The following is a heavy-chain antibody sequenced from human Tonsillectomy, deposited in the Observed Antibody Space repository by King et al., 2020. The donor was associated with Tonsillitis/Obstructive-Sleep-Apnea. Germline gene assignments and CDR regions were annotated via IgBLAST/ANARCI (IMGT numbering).Heavy chain of an antibody. Sequence: VQLQQWGAGLLKPSETLSLTCAVYGGSASGYYWSGIRQPPGKGLEWSGEINHSGSTNYNPSLKSRVPISVDTSKNQFSLKLGSVTAADTAVYYCARVMERWGWPDCWGQGTLVTVSS. CDR2: INHSGST. CDR1: GGSASGYY. J-gene: IGHJ4*02. D-gene: IGHD1-1*01. V-gene: IGHV4-34*01. CDR3: ARVMERWGWPDC.